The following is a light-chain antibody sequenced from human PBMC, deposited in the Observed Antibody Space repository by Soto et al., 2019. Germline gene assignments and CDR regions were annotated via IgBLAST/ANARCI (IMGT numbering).Light chain of an antibody. CDR3: QQRSTWPLT. CDR1: QSLSNS. Sequence: TVLTQSPATLSLSPGERATLSCRASQSLSNSLAWYQQKPGQAPRLLIYDAFNRATGIPARFSGSGSGTDFTLTISSLEPEDFAVYYCQQRSTWPLTFGGGTKVEIK. V-gene: IGKV3-11*01. J-gene: IGKJ4*01. CDR2: DAF.